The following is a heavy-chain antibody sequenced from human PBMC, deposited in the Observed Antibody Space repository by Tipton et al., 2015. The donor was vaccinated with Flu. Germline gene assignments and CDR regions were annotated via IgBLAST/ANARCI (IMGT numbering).Heavy chain of an antibody. Sequence: TLSLTCTVSGGSISSGDYYWSWIRQPPGKGLEWIGYIYYSGSTYYNPSLKSRVTISVDTSKNQFSLKLSSVTAADTAVYYCARDEKRWSGSSWYNRVFDPWGQGTLVPVSS. V-gene: IGHV4-30-4*01. J-gene: IGHJ5*02. CDR3: ARDEKRWSGSSWYNRVFDP. CDR1: GGSISSGDYY. D-gene: IGHD6-13*01. CDR2: IYYSGST.